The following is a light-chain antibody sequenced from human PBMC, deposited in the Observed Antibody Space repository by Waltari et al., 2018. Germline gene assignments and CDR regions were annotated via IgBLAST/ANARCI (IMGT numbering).Light chain of an antibody. CDR2: DAA. CDR1: DDINAF. J-gene: IGKJ1*01. V-gene: IGKV1-33*01. CDR3: QNYVRLPAT. Sequence: DIPLTQTPSSLSASVGDRVTTTCQASDDINAFLNWYQQKPGTAPKLLIYDAASLVTGVPSRFSGDGSGSLFTLTISSLQPEDFAVYYCQNYVRLPATFGQGTKVEIK.